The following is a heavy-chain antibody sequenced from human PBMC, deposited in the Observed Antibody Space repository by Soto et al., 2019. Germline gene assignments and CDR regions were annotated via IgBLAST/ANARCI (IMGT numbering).Heavy chain of an antibody. D-gene: IGHD2-21*02. CDR3: ARDCGGDCYPNWYFDL. Sequence: SETLSLTCTVSGGSISSYYWSWIRQHPGKGLEWIGYIYYSGSTNYNPSLKSRVTISVDTSKNQFSLKLSSVTAADTAVYYCARDCGGDCYPNWYFDLWGRGTLVTVSS. CDR1: GGSISSYY. V-gene: IGHV4-59*12. CDR2: IYYSGST. J-gene: IGHJ2*01.